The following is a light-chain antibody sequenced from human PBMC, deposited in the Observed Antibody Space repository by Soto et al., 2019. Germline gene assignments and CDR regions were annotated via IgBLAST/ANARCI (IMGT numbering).Light chain of an antibody. Sequence: EIVMTQSPATLSVSPGERATLSCRASQSVSRASQSVSSDLAWYQQKPGQAPRLLIYAASTRATGIPARFSGSAYGKEFTLTISSVQSDDFAAYYCQQYNNCPLTFGGGTKVELQ. CDR3: QQYNNCPLT. V-gene: IGKV3-15*01. J-gene: IGKJ4*01. CDR1: QSVSSD. CDR2: AAS.